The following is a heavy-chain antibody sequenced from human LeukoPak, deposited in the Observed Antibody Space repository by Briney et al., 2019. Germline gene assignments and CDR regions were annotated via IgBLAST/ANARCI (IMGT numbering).Heavy chain of an antibody. CDR3: AKDSSSTRSFDY. D-gene: IGHD2-2*01. CDR2: INSDGSST. V-gene: IGHV3-74*01. J-gene: IGHJ4*02. CDR1: GFTFSSYA. Sequence: GGSLRLSCAASGFTFSSYAMSWVRQAPGKGLVWVSRINSDGSSTSYADSVKGRFTISRDNAKNTLYLQMNSLRAEDSALYYCAKDSSSTRSFDYWGQGTLVTVSS.